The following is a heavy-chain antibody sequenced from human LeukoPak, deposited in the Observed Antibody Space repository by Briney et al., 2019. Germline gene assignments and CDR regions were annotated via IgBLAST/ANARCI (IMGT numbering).Heavy chain of an antibody. V-gene: IGHV3-48*03. Sequence: GGSLRLSCATSGFTFSSYEMNCVRQAPGKGLEWISYITTSGTSTYYADSVKGRFTIPRDNGKTALSLQMNSLRAEDTAVYYCVVHSATSCYWGQGTLVTVSS. CDR2: ITTSGTST. J-gene: IGHJ4*02. CDR1: GFTFSSYE. D-gene: IGHD1-26*01. CDR3: VVHSATSCY.